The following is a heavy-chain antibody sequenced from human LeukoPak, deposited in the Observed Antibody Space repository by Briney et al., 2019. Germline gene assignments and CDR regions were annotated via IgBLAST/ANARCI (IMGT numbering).Heavy chain of an antibody. D-gene: IGHD2-2*01. CDR1: GFIFSTSW. V-gene: IGHV3-7*01. CDR2: INLDGSEK. J-gene: IGHJ4*02. CDR3: ARIPKTDIVVVG. Sequence: PGGSLRLSCTASGFIFSTSWMTWVRQAPGKGLEWVANINLDGSEKYYVDSVKGRFTISRDNAKNSLYLQMNSLRAEDTAVYYCARIPKTDIVVVGWGQGTLVTVSS.